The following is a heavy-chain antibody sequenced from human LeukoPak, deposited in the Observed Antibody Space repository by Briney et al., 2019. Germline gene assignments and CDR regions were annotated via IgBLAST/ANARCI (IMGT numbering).Heavy chain of an antibody. J-gene: IGHJ6*02. Sequence: ASVKVSCKASGYTFTGYYMHWVRQAPGQGLEWMGWINPSSGGTNYAQKFQGRVTMTRDTSISTAYMELSRLRSDDTAVYYCAGGGSSDGMDVWGQGTTVTVSS. D-gene: IGHD2-15*01. CDR1: GYTFTGYY. V-gene: IGHV1-2*02. CDR3: AGGGSSDGMDV. CDR2: INPSSGGT.